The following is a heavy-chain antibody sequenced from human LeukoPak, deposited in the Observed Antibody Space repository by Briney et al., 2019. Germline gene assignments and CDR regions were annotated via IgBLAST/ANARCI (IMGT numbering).Heavy chain of an antibody. CDR2: IYISGTI. J-gene: IGHJ5*02. Sequence: SETLSLTCAVYGGSFSGYYWSWIRQPPGKGLEWIGRIYISGTINYNPSLKSRVTMSVDTSKNQFSLKLTSVTAADTAVYFCARNSYGSGMFDPWGQGTLVTVSS. CDR3: ARNSYGSGMFDP. D-gene: IGHD3-10*01. CDR1: GGSFSGYY. V-gene: IGHV4-59*10.